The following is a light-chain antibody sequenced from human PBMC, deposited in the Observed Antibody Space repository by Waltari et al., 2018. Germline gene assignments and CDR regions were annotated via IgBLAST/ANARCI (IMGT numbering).Light chain of an antibody. Sequence: QSVLTQPPSVSGTPGQTVTISCSGSYSNIERNYVYWYRQFPRTAPRIVIYRDKERPAGVAVRFSGSQSGTSASLAISGLRSEDEAIYHCAAWDDGLHVVFGGGTKVTVL. V-gene: IGLV1-47*01. CDR2: RDK. CDR3: AAWDDGLHVV. CDR1: YSNIERNY. J-gene: IGLJ2*01.